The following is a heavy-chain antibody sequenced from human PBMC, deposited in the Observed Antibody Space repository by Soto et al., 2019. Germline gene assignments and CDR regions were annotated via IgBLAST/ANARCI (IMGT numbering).Heavy chain of an antibody. J-gene: IGHJ6*02. V-gene: IGHV5-10-1*01. CDR2: IDPIDSYT. D-gene: IGHD3-16*01. Sequence: PGESLKISCKGSGYSFTSYWISWVRQMPGKGLEWMGRIDPIDSYTNYSPSFQGHVTISADKSISTAYLQWGSLKASDTAMYYCARRAHMSRRGETFSYYGMDVWGQGTTVTVSS. CDR3: ARRAHMSRRGETFSYYGMDV. CDR1: GYSFTSYW.